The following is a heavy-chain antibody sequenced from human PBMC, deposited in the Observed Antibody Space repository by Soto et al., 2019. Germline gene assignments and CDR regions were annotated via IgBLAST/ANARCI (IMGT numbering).Heavy chain of an antibody. CDR1: GGTFSSYA. D-gene: IGHD2-21*01. V-gene: IGHV1-69*13. CDR3: SRLLWWNHYHYGMYV. CDR2: IIPIFGTA. J-gene: IGHJ6*02. Sequence: GASVKVSCKASGGTFSSYAISWVRQAPGQGLEWMGGIIPIFGTADYAQKFQGRVTITADDFTSTAYMELSSLRSEDTAVYYCSRLLWWNHYHYGMYVWGQGTTVPVSS.